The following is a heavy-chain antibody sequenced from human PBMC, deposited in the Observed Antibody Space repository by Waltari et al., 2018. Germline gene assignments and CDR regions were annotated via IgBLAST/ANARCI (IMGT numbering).Heavy chain of an antibody. CDR1: GFTFGSHW. J-gene: IGHJ4*02. Sequence: EVQLVESGGGLVQPGGSLRLSCVASGFTFGSHWMSWVRQAPEKGLGWVADRKQDGTQQNYVDSVKGRFTVSRDNHKNSLLLQMNSLRAEDTAVYYCARALPGEITVYDYWAQGALVTVSS. V-gene: IGHV3-7*01. D-gene: IGHD3-10*01. CDR3: ARALPGEITVYDY. CDR2: RKQDGTQQ.